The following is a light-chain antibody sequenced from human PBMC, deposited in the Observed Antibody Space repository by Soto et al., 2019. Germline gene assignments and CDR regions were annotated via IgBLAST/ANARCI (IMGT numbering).Light chain of an antibody. CDR2: GAS. CDR1: QSVSSN. CDR3: QQYNNWPPWT. J-gene: IGKJ1*01. V-gene: IGKV3-15*01. Sequence: EIVMMQSPATLSVSPGERATLSCRASQSVSSNLAWYQQKPDQAPRLLIYGASTRATGIPDRFSGSGSETEFTLTISSLQSEDYAIYYCQQYNNWPPWTFGQGTKVDIK.